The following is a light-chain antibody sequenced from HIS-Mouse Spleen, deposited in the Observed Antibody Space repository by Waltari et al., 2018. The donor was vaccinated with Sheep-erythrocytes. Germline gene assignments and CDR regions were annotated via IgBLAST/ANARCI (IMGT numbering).Light chain of an antibody. CDR1: KLGDKY. CDR3: QAWDSSTAEVV. CDR2: HDS. J-gene: IGLJ2*01. Sequence: SYELTQPPSVSVSPGQTASIPCSGDKLGDKYACWYQQKPGQSPVLVIYHDSKRPSGIPERFSGSNSGNTATLTISGTQAMDEADYYCQAWDSSTAEVVFGGGTKLTVL. V-gene: IGLV3-1*01.